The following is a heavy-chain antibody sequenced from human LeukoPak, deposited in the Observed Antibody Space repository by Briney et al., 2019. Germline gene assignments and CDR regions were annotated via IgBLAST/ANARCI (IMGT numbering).Heavy chain of an antibody. Sequence: SETLSLTCAVYGGSLSGYYLSWIRQPPGKGLEWIGEINHSGSTNYNPSLKRRVTISVDTSKNQLSLKLSSVAAADTAVYYCARHSGPWGQGTLVTVSS. CDR3: ARHSGP. V-gene: IGHV4-34*01. J-gene: IGHJ5*02. D-gene: IGHD2-21*01. CDR1: GGSLSGYY. CDR2: INHSGST.